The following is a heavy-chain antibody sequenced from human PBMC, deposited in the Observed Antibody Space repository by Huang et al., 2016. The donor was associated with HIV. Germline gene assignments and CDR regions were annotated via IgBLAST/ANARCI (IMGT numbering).Heavy chain of an antibody. CDR1: GFTFSRSS. CDR3: IRWAADYA. Sequence: EVQMVQSAGGLVPPGGSLKVSCVTSGFTFSRSSIHWVRQAPGKGWGGVGRIRSKADKCATSHAESVKGRFTISREESKSTSYLQMNGLREEDSAVYYCIRWAADYACGQGTVVTVS. D-gene: IGHD4-17*01. V-gene: IGHV3-73*01. J-gene: IGHJ5*02. CDR2: IRSKADKCAT.